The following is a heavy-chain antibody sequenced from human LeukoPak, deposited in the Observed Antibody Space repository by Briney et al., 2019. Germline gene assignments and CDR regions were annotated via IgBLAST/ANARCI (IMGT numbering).Heavy chain of an antibody. CDR3: ATYYYDSSGYYRAGYYFDY. J-gene: IGHJ4*02. Sequence: ASVKVSCKASGGTFSSYAISWVRQAPGQGLEWMGRIIPIFGIANYAQKFQGRVTITADKSMSTAYMELSSLRSEDTAVYYCATYYYDSSGYYRAGYYFDYWGQGTLVTVSS. D-gene: IGHD3-22*01. CDR1: GGTFSSYA. CDR2: IIPIFGIA. V-gene: IGHV1-69*04.